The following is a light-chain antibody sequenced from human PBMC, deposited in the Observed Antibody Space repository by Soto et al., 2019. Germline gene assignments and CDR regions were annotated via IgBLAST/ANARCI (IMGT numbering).Light chain of an antibody. CDR2: GNN. J-gene: IGLJ3*02. Sequence: QSVLTQLPSVSGAPGQRVTISCTGSSSNIGAGYNVYWYQQLPGTAPKLLIYGNNNRPSGVPDRFSDSKSGTSASLAITDLQAEDEADYYCQSYDSSLSEGVFGGGTQLTVL. CDR3: QSYDSSLSEGV. CDR1: SSNIGAGYN. V-gene: IGLV1-40*01.